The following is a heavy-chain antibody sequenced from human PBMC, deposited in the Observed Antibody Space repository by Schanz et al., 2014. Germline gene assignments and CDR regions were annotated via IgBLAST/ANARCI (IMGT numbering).Heavy chain of an antibody. CDR2: INPSVGNT. J-gene: IGHJ4*02. CDR1: GGTFSSYT. V-gene: IGHV1-46*03. CDR3: ARGGFFDSTSFDS. Sequence: QVQLVQSGAEVKKPGASVKLSCKASGGTFSSYTINWVRQAPGQGLEWMGLINPSVGNTNYAQKFRGRVTMTTDTSTSTAYMELRSLISDDTAVYYCARGGFFDSTSFDSWGQGTLVTVSS. D-gene: IGHD2-2*01.